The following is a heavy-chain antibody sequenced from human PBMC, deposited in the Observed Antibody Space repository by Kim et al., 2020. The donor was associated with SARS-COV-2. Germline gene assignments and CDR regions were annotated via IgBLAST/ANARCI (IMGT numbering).Heavy chain of an antibody. D-gene: IGHD2-21*02. Sequence: GGSLRLSCAASGFTFSTYQMNWARQAPGKGLEWVSYISSSGDTTYYADSVKGRFTISRDNAKNFLYLQMNSLRAEDTAIYYCARTALGDLVYWGQGNLVT. J-gene: IGHJ4*02. CDR3: ARTALGDLVY. V-gene: IGHV3-48*03. CDR1: GFTFSTYQ. CDR2: ISSSGDTT.